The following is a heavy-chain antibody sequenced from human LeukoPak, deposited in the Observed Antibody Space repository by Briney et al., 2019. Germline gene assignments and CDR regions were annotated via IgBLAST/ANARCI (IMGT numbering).Heavy chain of an antibody. CDR3: ATEWVGDYNPLEV. V-gene: IGHV1-69*04. CDR1: GGTFNNYA. D-gene: IGHD4-11*01. CDR2: IIPKFGVQ. J-gene: IGHJ3*01. Sequence: SVKVSCKASGGTFNNYAINWVRQAPGQGLEWMGRIIPKFGVQDYAQKFRGRVTITADKSTSTAYMELSSLRSEDTAVFYCATEWVGDYNPLEVWGQGTVVTVSS.